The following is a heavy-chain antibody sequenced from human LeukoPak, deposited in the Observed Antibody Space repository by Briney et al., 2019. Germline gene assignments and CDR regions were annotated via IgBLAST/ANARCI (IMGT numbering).Heavy chain of an antibody. CDR2: INPDGSER. D-gene: IGHD6-6*01. V-gene: IGHV3-7*01. J-gene: IGHJ3*02. CDR1: GFSFSSYY. Sequence: VQPGGSPRLSCAASGFSFSSYYMSWVRQAPGKGLEWVALINPDGSERYYVDSVKGRFTISRDNAKNSLYLQMNSLRAEDTAVYYCAREGISIAAPMAAFDIWGQGTMVTVSS. CDR3: AREGISIAAPMAAFDI.